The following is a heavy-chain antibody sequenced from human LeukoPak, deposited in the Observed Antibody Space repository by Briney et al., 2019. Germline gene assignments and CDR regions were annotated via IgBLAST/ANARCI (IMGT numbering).Heavy chain of an antibody. CDR1: GGSISSYY. V-gene: IGHV4-59*08. CDR2: IYYSGST. D-gene: IGHD3-16*01. J-gene: IGHJ4*02. Sequence: SETLSLTCTVSGGSISSYYWSWIRQSPGKGLEWIGYIYYSGSTNYNPFLKSRVTILIDTSKNQFSLKLSSVTAADTAVYYCARTYYDYVWGTGYFDQWGQGTLVTVSS. CDR3: ARTYYDYVWGTGYFDQ.